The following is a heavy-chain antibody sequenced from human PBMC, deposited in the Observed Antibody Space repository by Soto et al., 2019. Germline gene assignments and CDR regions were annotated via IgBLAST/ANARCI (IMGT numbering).Heavy chain of an antibody. CDR2: INDDGTYT. CDR1: AFTFSAYW. V-gene: IGHV3-74*01. CDR3: ERVERGSSTSCYSVFDY. Sequence: EVQLVESGGGIVQPGGSLRLSCVGSAFTFSAYWMHWVRLVPGKGLVWVSRINDDGTYTSYADSVKGRFTISRDNAKNTLYLQMNSLRAADTAVYYCERVERGSSTSCYSVFDYWGQGTLVSVSS. J-gene: IGHJ4*02. D-gene: IGHD2-2*01.